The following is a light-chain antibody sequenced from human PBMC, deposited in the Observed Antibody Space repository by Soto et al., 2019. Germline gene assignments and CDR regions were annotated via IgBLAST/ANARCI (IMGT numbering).Light chain of an antibody. V-gene: IGKV3-11*01. J-gene: IGKJ2*01. Sequence: EIVLTQSPATLSLSPGERATLSCRASQSVRSYLAWYQQKPGQAPRLLIYDASNRATGIPARFSGSGSGTDFTLTSSSLDPEDFAVYYCQQRSHWPTFGQGTKLEIK. CDR1: QSVRSY. CDR3: QQRSHWPT. CDR2: DAS.